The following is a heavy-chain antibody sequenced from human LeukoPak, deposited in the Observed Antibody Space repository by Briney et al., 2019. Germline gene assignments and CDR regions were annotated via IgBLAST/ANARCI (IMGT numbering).Heavy chain of an antibody. CDR2: IYYSGST. CDR3: ARQVSEYQLLYYYYYYTDV. J-gene: IGHJ6*03. Sequence: SETLSLTCTVSGGSISSSSYYWGWIRQPPGKGLEWIGSIYYSGSTYYNPSLKSRVTISVDTSKNQFSLKLSSVTAADTAVYYCARQVSEYQLLYYYYYYTDVWGKGTTVTVSS. D-gene: IGHD2-2*01. CDR1: GGSISSSSYY. V-gene: IGHV4-39*01.